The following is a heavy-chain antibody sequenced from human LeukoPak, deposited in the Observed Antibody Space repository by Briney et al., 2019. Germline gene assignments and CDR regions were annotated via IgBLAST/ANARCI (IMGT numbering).Heavy chain of an antibody. CDR3: ARVGRSIYYDSSGYLADFQH. J-gene: IGHJ1*01. V-gene: IGHV3-74*01. D-gene: IGHD3-22*01. CDR1: GFTFSSYW. CDR2: INSDGSRT. Sequence: GGSLRLSCAASGFTFSSYWMHWVRQAPGKGLVWGSRINSDGSRTSYAASVKSRFTISRDNDKNTLYLKMNSLRAEDTAVYYCARVGRSIYYDSSGYLADFQHWGQGTLVTVSS.